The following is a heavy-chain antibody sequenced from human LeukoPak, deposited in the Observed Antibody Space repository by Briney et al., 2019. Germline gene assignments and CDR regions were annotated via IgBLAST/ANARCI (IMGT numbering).Heavy chain of an antibody. CDR1: GFTFSSYS. CDR2: IKSKTDGGTT. CDR3: TTVSREDSSSDY. V-gene: IGHV3-15*01. D-gene: IGHD6-13*01. J-gene: IGHJ4*02. Sequence: GGSLRLSCAASGFTFSSYSMNWVRQAPGEGLEWVGRIKSKTDGGTTDYAAPVKGRFTISGDDSKNTLFLQMNGLKIEDTAVYYCTTVSREDSSSDYWGQGTLVTVSS.